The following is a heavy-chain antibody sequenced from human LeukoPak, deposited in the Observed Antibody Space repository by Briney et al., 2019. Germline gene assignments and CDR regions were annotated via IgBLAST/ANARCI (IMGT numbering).Heavy chain of an antibody. V-gene: IGHV3-48*03. Sequence: PGGSLRLSCAASGFTFSSYEMNWVRQAPGKGLDWVSYISSSGSTIYYADSVKGRFAISRDSVKNSLYLQMNSLRAEDTAVYYCAREAGSSGWFHGWWGQGTLVTVSS. CDR3: AREAGSSGWFHGW. D-gene: IGHD6-13*01. CDR2: ISSSGSTI. J-gene: IGHJ4*02. CDR1: GFTFSSYE.